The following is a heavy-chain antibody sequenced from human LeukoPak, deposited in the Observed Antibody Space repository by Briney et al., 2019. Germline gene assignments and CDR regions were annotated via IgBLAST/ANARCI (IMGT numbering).Heavy chain of an antibody. V-gene: IGHV3-30*18. Sequence: PGGSLRLSCAASGFTFSSHGMHWVRQAPGKGLEWVAVISYDGSNKYYADSVKGRFTISRDNSKNTLYLQMNTLRAEDTAVYYCAKSPIRDGYILLDYWGQGTLVTASS. CDR2: ISYDGSNK. CDR1: GFTFSSHG. D-gene: IGHD5-24*01. J-gene: IGHJ4*02. CDR3: AKSPIRDGYILLDY.